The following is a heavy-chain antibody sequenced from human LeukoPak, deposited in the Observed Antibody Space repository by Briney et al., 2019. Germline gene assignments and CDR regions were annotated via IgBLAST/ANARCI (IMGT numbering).Heavy chain of an antibody. Sequence: ASVKVSCKASGGSFSSYTIIWVRQAPGQGLEWMGRINPNSGGTNYAQKFQGRVTMTRDTSISTAYMELSRLRSDDTAVYYCARSPSSLLWFGENLNWGQGTLVTVSS. CDR2: INPNSGGT. CDR1: GGSFSSYT. V-gene: IGHV1-2*06. D-gene: IGHD3-10*01. J-gene: IGHJ4*02. CDR3: ARSPSSLLWFGENLN.